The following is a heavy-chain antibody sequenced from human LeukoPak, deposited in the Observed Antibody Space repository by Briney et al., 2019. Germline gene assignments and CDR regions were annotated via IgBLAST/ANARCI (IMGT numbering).Heavy chain of an antibody. CDR2: ISYDGSNK. J-gene: IGHJ1*01. D-gene: IGHD2-15*01. CDR3: ARVRYCSGGSCYSTEYFQH. Sequence: PGRSLRLSCAASGFTFSSYAMHWVRQAPGKGLEWVAVISYDGSNKYYADSVKGRFTISRDNSKNTLYLQMNSLRAEDTAVYYCARVRYCSGGSCYSTEYFQHWGQGTLVTVSS. CDR1: GFTFSSYA. V-gene: IGHV3-30*04.